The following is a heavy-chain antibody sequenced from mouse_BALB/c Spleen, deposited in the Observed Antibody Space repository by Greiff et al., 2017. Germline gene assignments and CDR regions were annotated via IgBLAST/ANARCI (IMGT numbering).Heavy chain of an antibody. V-gene: IGHV2-9*02. Sequence: QVQLKQSGPGLVAPSQSLSITCTVSGFSLTSYGVHWVRPPPGKGLEWLGVIWAGGSTNYNSALMSRLSISKDNSKSQVFLKMNSLQTDDTAMYYCARGRDYYGSSYGAMDYWGQGTSVTVSS. D-gene: IGHD1-1*01. CDR1: GFSLTSYG. J-gene: IGHJ4*01. CDR2: IWAGGST. CDR3: ARGRDYYGSSYGAMDY.